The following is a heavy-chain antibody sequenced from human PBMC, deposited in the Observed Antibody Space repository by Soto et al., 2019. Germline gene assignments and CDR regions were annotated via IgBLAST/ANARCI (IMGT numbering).Heavy chain of an antibody. CDR1: GGTTSSYA. D-gene: IGHD3-22*01. V-gene: IGHV1-69*01. CDR3: ARYGNHHHSSGYYYKFDY. J-gene: IGHJ4*02. Sequence: GXSVKVTSKAAGGTTSSYASIWVRQAPGQGLEWMGGIIPIFGTANYAQKFQGRVTITADESTSTAYMELSSLRSEDTAVYYCARYGNHHHSSGYYYKFDYCGQGILVIFTS. CDR2: IIPIFGTA.